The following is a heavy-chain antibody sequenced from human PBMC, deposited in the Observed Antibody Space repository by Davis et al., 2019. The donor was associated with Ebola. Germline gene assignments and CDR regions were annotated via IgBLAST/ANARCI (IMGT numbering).Heavy chain of an antibody. Sequence: SETLSLTCTVSGGSISSYYWSWIRQPPGKGLEWIGYIYYSGSTNYNPSLKSRVTISVDTSKNQFSLKLSSVTAADTAVYYCARAYSSDPDYYYYGMDVWGQGTTVTVSS. J-gene: IGHJ6*02. CDR3: ARAYSSDPDYYYYGMDV. CDR2: IYYSGST. CDR1: GGSISSYY. V-gene: IGHV4-59*01. D-gene: IGHD6-25*01.